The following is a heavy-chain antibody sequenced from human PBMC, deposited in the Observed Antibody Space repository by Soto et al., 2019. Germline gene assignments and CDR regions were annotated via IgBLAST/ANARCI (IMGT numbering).Heavy chain of an antibody. D-gene: IGHD6-25*01. CDR1: GGSITNYY. Sequence: QVQLQESGPGLVKPSETLSLTCTVSGGSITNYYWSWIRQSPGKGLEWIGYIYSTGITEYSPSLKSRVTISVDTSNNQYSLKLTSVTAADTAVYYCAKDLGSGGGFDYWGQGTLVTVSS. V-gene: IGHV4-59*01. CDR2: IYSTGIT. CDR3: AKDLGSGGGFDY. J-gene: IGHJ4*02.